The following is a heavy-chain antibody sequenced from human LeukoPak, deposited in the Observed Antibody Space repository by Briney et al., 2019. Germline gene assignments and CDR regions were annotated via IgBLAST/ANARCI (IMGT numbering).Heavy chain of an antibody. V-gene: IGHV3-21*05. D-gene: IGHD3-10*02. CDR1: GFTFSSYG. J-gene: IGHJ6*04. CDR2: ISSSGSYI. Sequence: GGTLRLSCAASGFTFSSYGMSWVRQAPGKGLEWVSYISSSGSYIYYADSVKGRFTISRDNAKNSLYLQMNSLRAEDTAVYYCAELGITMIGGVWGKGTTVTISS. CDR3: AELGITMIGGV.